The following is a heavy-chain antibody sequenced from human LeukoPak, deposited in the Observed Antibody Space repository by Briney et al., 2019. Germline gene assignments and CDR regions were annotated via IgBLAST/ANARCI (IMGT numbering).Heavy chain of an antibody. CDR1: GASISSSNYY. CDR3: ASGYSYVDY. D-gene: IGHD5-18*01. Sequence: PSETLSLTCTVSGASISSSNYYWGWLRQPPGKGLEWIGYIYHSGSTYYNPSLKSRVTISVDRSNNQFSLKLSSVTAADTAVYYCASGYSYVDYWGQGTLITVSS. V-gene: IGHV4-39*07. J-gene: IGHJ4*02. CDR2: IYHSGST.